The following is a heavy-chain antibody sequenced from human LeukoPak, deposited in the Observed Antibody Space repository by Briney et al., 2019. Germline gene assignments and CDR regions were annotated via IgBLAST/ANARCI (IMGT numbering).Heavy chain of an antibody. D-gene: IGHD2-2*01. CDR2: TYTGGNS. Sequence: GGSLRLSCAASGFTVSSIHMVWVRQAPGKGLEWVSVTYTGGNSYYADSVKGRFIISRDISKNTVFLHMNSLGAEDTAVYYCARAPPVVRAFDIWGQGTMVTVSS. CDR3: ARAPPVVRAFDI. CDR1: GFTVSSIH. J-gene: IGHJ3*02. V-gene: IGHV3-53*01.